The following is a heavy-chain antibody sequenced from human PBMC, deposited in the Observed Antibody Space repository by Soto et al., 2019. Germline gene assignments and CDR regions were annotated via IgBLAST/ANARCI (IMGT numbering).Heavy chain of an antibody. J-gene: IGHJ6*02. CDR1: GYTFTSYL. V-gene: IGHV1-8*01. Sequence: KVDCKGAGYTFTSYLINWLRKATGQGLEWMGWMNPNSGNTGYAQKFQGRVTMTRNTSISTAYMELSSLRSEDTAVYYCARVIRGRSMAVWGQGTTVTVSS. CDR2: MNPNSGNT. D-gene: IGHD3-10*01. CDR3: ARVIRGRSMAV.